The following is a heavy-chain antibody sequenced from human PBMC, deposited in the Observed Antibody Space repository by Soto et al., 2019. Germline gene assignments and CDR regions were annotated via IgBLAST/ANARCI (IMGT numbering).Heavy chain of an antibody. CDR2: INPDTGDT. J-gene: IGHJ4*02. Sequence: GASVNVSWKSCGYIFTCYCIHWLRQAPGQGLEWMGWINPDTGDTNYGQKFQGWVTMTRDTSSGTAYMELNRLRSADTAMYYCARDGKSPLDYWGQGTLVTVSS. CDR1: GYIFTCYC. CDR3: ARDGKSPLDY. V-gene: IGHV1-2*04.